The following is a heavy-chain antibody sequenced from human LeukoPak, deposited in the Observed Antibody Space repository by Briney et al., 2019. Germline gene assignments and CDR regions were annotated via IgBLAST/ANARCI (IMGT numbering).Heavy chain of an antibody. CDR2: FDPEDGET. CDR1: VYTLTELS. CDR3: ATFDRMVLTLDY. J-gene: IGHJ4*02. Sequence: ASVKVSCKVSVYTLTELSMHWVLQAPGKGLEWMGGFDPEDGETIYAQKFQGRVTMTEDTSTDTAYMELSSLRSEDTAVYYCATFDRMVLTLDYWGQGTLVTVSS. D-gene: IGHD3-10*01. V-gene: IGHV1-24*01.